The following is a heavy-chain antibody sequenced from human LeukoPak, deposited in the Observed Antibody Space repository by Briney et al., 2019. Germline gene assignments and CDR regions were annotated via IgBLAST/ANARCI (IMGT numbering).Heavy chain of an antibody. Sequence: GGSLRLSCAASGFTFSSYAMSWVRQAPGKGLEWVSIIYGGGDTSYADSVKGRFTISRDNSKNTVYLQMNGLRAEDTAVYYCAKESGYYHYWGQGTLVTVSS. CDR3: AKESGYYHY. D-gene: IGHD3-3*01. J-gene: IGHJ4*02. CDR2: IYGGGDT. V-gene: IGHV3-23*03. CDR1: GFTFSSYA.